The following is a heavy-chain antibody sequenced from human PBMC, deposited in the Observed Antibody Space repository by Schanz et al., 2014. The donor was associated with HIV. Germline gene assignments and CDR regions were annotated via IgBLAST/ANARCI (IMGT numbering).Heavy chain of an antibody. V-gene: IGHV3-9*01. D-gene: IGHD1-26*01. CDR1: GFTFSDYY. CDR2: ISWNRGNI. J-gene: IGHJ4*02. CDR3: VKDTDILGATRGYFDH. Sequence: VQLVESGGGVVQPGRSLRLSCAASGFTFSDYYMSWIRQAPGKGLEWVSGISWNRGNIAYAGAVKGRFTISRDNARNSLYLHMNSLRAEDTALYYCVKDTDILGATRGYFDHWGQGTLVTVSS.